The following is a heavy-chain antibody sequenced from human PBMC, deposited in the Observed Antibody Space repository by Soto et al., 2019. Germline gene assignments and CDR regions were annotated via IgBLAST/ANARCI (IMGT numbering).Heavy chain of an antibody. CDR1: GFTFSSYA. J-gene: IGHJ5*02. CDR3: AKDASGVYDFWSGYYREKLEHESPNWFDP. V-gene: IGHV3-23*01. Sequence: GGSLRLSCAASGFTFSSYAMSWVRQAPGKGLEWVSAISGSGGSTYYADSVKGRFTISRDNSKNTLYLQMNSLRAEDTAVYYCAKDASGVYDFWSGYYREKLEHESPNWFDPWGQGTLVTVSS. D-gene: IGHD3-3*01. CDR2: ISGSGGST.